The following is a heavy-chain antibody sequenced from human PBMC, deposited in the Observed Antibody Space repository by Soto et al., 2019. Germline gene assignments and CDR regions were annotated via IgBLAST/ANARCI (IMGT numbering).Heavy chain of an antibody. Sequence: PGGSLRLSCVTSGFTFTNYAMTWVRQGPGKGLEWVSSISAGGVSTYFADSVKGRFTISRDNSKNTLYLHMNSLRAEDTAMYYCAKGSGWYLLDYWGQGTLVTVSS. CDR3: AKGSGWYLLDY. CDR1: GFTFTNYA. CDR2: ISAGGVST. V-gene: IGHV3-23*01. D-gene: IGHD6-19*01. J-gene: IGHJ4*02.